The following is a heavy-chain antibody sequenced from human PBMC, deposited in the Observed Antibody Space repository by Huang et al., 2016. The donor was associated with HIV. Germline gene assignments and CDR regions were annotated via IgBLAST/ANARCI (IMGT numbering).Heavy chain of an antibody. CDR2: ISYDAKTK. CDR3: AKGGSAAAVLDF. J-gene: IGHJ4*02. V-gene: IGHV3-30*18. Sequence: QVQLVESGGGVVQPGRSLRISCAASGFTFSSYGMHWVRQAPGKGVEGVAVISYDAKTKYYADSGKGRFSISRDNSKTTVYLQLNSLRLEDTAVYYCAKGGSAAAVLDFWGQGTLVTVSS. D-gene: IGHD6-13*01. CDR1: GFTFSSYG.